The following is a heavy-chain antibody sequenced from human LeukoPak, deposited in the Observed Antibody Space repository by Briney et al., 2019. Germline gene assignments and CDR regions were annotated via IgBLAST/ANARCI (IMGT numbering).Heavy chain of an antibody. V-gene: IGHV3-23*01. CDR1: GFTFSSYA. CDR3: AKRDYYESSGYSPLFDY. Sequence: GGSLRLSCAASGFTFSSYAMSWVRQAPGKGLEWVSGITGSGGKTYYADSVKGRFTISRDNSKNTLFLQMNSLRDEDTAVYYCAKRDYYESSGYSPLFDYWGQGTLVTVSS. CDR2: ITGSGGKT. J-gene: IGHJ4*02. D-gene: IGHD3-22*01.